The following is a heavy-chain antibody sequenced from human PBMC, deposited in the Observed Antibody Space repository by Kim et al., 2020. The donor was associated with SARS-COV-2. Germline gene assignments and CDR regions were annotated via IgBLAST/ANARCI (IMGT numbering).Heavy chain of an antibody. CDR3: ARVGYDFWSGSIHFDY. CDR2: ISYDGSNK. J-gene: IGHJ4*02. CDR1: GFTFSSYA. D-gene: IGHD3-3*01. Sequence: GGSLRLSCAASGFTFSSYAMHWVRQAPGKGLEWVAVISYDGSNKYYADSVKGRFTISRDNSKNTLYLQMNSLRAEDTAVYYCARVGYDFWSGSIHFDYWGQGTLVTVSS. V-gene: IGHV3-30-3*01.